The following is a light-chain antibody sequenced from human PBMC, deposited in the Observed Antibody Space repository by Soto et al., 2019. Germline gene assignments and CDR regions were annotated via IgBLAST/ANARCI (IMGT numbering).Light chain of an antibody. CDR1: SSNIGRNT. V-gene: IGLV1-44*01. CDR3: CSSGGSPTYV. J-gene: IGLJ1*01. Sequence: QSVLTQPPSASGTPGQRVTISCSGSSSNIGRNTVNWYQQLPGTAPKVLIYNNNQRPSGVPDRFSGSKSGTSASLAISGLQSEDEADYYCCSSGGSPTYVFGTGTKVTVL. CDR2: NNN.